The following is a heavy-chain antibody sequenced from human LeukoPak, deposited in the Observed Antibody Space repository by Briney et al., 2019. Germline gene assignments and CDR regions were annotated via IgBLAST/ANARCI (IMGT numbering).Heavy chain of an antibody. CDR2: IYYSGST. V-gene: IGHV4-31*03. CDR3: ARVEGDYMYWFDP. CDR1: GGSISRGGYY. J-gene: IGHJ5*02. D-gene: IGHD4-17*01. Sequence: NPSQTLSLTCTVSGGSISRGGYYWSWIRQHPGKGLEWIGYIYYSGSTYYNPSPKSRVTISVDTSKNQFSLKLSSVTAADTAVYYCARVEGDYMYWFDPWGQGTLVTVSS.